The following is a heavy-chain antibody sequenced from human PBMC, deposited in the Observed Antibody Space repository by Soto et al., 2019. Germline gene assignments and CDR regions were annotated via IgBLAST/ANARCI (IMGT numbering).Heavy chain of an antibody. V-gene: IGHV4-30-4*01. CDR1: GGSIRSSLYY. CDR2: IFDSGIT. CDR3: ASQFCSGGACFNWFDP. J-gene: IGHJ5*02. D-gene: IGHD2-21*02. Sequence: SETLSLTCTVSGGSIRSSLYYWSWIRQPPGKGLEWIGDIFDSGITHYNPSLKSRVAMSVDTSKNQFSLNLTSVTAADTAVYFCASQFCSGGACFNWFDPWGHGTLVTVSS.